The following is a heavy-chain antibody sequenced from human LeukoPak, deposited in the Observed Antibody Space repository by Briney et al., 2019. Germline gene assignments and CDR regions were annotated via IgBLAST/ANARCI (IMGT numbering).Heavy chain of an antibody. CDR1: GFTFSSYG. J-gene: IGHJ3*02. CDR2: IKQDGSEK. D-gene: IGHD6-19*01. Sequence: PGGSLRLSCAASGFTFSSYGMSWVRQAPGKGLEWVANIKQDGSEKYYVDSVKGRFTISRDNAKNSLYLQMNSLRAEDTAVYYCASGGGYSSGWYDAFDIWGQGTMVTVSS. CDR3: ASGGGYSSGWYDAFDI. V-gene: IGHV3-7*01.